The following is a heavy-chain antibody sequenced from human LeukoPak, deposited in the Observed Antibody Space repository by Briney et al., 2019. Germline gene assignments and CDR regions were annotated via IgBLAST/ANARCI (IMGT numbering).Heavy chain of an antibody. J-gene: IGHJ4*02. Sequence: KSSETLSLTCAVCGGSFSGYYWSWIRQPPGKGLEWIGEINHSGSTNYNPSLKSRVTISVDTSKNQFSLKLSSVTAADTAVYYCARAEPRIQLWLNYFDYWGQGTLVTVSS. CDR1: GGSFSGYY. V-gene: IGHV4-34*01. CDR2: INHSGST. D-gene: IGHD5-18*01. CDR3: ARAEPRIQLWLNYFDY.